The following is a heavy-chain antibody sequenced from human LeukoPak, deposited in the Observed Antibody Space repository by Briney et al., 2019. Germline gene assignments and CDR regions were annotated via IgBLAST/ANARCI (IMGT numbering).Heavy chain of an antibody. CDR3: ARDVVVVIKGNAFDI. CDR1: GGSISSSSYY. Sequence: SETLSLTCTVSGGSISSSSYYWGWIRQPPGKGLEWIGSMFYRGSTLYNPSLKSQVTISVDTSKNHFSLKLSSVTAADTAVYYCARDVVVVIKGNAFDIWGQGTMVTVSS. CDR2: MFYRGST. D-gene: IGHD3-22*01. J-gene: IGHJ3*02. V-gene: IGHV4-39*07.